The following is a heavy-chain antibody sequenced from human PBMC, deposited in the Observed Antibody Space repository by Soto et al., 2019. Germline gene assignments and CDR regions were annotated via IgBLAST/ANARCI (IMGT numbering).Heavy chain of an antibody. J-gene: IGHJ6*02. V-gene: IGHV3-30-3*01. CDR3: ARTAIDYSNYYYYYGMDV. Sequence: GGSLRLSCAASGFTFSSYAMHWVRQAPGKGLEWVAVISYDGSNKYYADSVKGRFTISRDNSKNTLYLQMSSLRAEDTAVYYCARTAIDYSNYYYYYGMDVWGQGTTVTVSS. CDR1: GFTFSSYA. CDR2: ISYDGSNK. D-gene: IGHD4-4*01.